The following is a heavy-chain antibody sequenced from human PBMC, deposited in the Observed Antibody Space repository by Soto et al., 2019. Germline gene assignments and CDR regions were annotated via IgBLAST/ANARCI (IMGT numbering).Heavy chain of an antibody. J-gene: IGHJ6*02. CDR2: INPYSGAT. CDR3: ARDSLKYTSPSSYFYGMDV. V-gene: IGHV1-2*02. CDR1: GYTFTGYY. Sequence: ASVKVSCKASGYTFTGYYIHWVRQAPGQGLEWMGWINPYSGATNYAQKFQGRVTMTGVTSISTAYMDLSRLRSDDTAVYYCARDSLKYTSPSSYFYGMDVWGHVPTVPVS. D-gene: IGHD6-6*01.